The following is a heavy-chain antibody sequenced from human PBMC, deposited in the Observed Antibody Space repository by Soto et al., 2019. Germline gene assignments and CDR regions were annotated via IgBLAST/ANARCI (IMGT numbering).Heavy chain of an antibody. CDR1: GYTFTRYG. V-gene: IGHV1-18*04. J-gene: IGHJ3*02. D-gene: IGHD6-13*01. Sequence: ASVKVSCKASGYTFTRYGISCVVQAAVQWLEWMGCISAYNGNTNYAQKLQGRVTMTTDTSTSTAYMELRSLRSDDTAVYYCARDATRMGSSSSLGLDIWGQGTMVTVSS. CDR2: ISAYNGNT. CDR3: ARDATRMGSSSSLGLDI.